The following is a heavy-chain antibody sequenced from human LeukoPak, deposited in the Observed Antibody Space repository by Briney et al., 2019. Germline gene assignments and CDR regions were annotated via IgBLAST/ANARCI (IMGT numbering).Heavy chain of an antibody. V-gene: IGHV4-39*07. Sequence: SETLSLTCTVSGGSISRSRYYWGWIRQPPGKGLEWIGSIYYTGSTYYNPSLKSRVTILIDTSKNQFSLKLSSVTAADTAMYYCARDQWFGESDAFDIWGQGTMVTVSS. CDR3: ARDQWFGESDAFDI. CDR1: GGSISRSRYY. J-gene: IGHJ3*02. D-gene: IGHD3-10*01. CDR2: IYYTGST.